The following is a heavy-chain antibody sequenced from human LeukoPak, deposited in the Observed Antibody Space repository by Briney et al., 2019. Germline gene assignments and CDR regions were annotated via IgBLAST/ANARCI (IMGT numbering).Heavy chain of an antibody. Sequence: PSETLSLTCTVSGGSNSSYYWSWIRQPPGKGLEWVGYIYYSGSTNYNPSLKSRVTISVDTSKNQFSLKLSSVTAADTAVYYCARWNFWSAQLVLNAFDIWGQGTMVTVSS. CDR2: IYYSGST. V-gene: IGHV4-59*01. CDR3: ARWNFWSAQLVLNAFDI. CDR1: GGSNSSYY. D-gene: IGHD3-3*01. J-gene: IGHJ3*02.